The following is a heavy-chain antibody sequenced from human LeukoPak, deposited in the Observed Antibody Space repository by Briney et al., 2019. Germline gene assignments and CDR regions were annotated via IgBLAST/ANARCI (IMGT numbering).Heavy chain of an antibody. J-gene: IGHJ6*02. V-gene: IGHV1-8*01. Sequence: GASVKVSCKASGYTSTSYDINWARQATGQGLEWMGWMNPNSGNTGYAQKFQGRVTMTRNTSISTAYMELSSLRSEDTAVYYCARGSTIAARRAPLLDYYYYGMDVWGQGTTVTVSS. D-gene: IGHD6-6*01. CDR3: ARGSTIAARRAPLLDYYYYGMDV. CDR1: GYTSTSYD. CDR2: MNPNSGNT.